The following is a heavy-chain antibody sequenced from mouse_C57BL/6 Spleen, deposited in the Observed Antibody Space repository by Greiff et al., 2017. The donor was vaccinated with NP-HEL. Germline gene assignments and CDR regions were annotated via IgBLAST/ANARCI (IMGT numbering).Heavy chain of an antibody. CDR2: IDPSDSYT. D-gene: IGHD2-13*01. Sequence: QVQLQQPGAELVMPGASVKLSCKASGYTFTSYWMHWVKQRPGQGLEWIGEIDPSDSYTNYNQKFKGKSTLTVDKSSSTAYMQLSSLTSEDSAVYYCARDDSRYSAMDYWGQGTSVTVSS. CDR3: ARDDSRYSAMDY. V-gene: IGHV1-69*01. J-gene: IGHJ4*01. CDR1: GYTFTSYW.